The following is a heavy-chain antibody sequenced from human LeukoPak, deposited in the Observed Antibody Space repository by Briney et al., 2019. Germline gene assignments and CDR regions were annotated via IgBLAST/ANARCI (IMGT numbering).Heavy chain of an antibody. CDR2: VSESGRRT. D-gene: IGHD3-10*01. CDR1: GFSFSTYA. V-gene: IGHV3-23*01. CDR3: AKEGRPNSGGRYYDH. J-gene: IGHJ4*02. Sequence: GGSLRLSCAASGFSFSTYAMGWVRQAPGKGLEWVSTVSESGRRTYYADSVKGRFTMSRDDSKNTLYLQMNSLRAEDTAIYYCAKEGRPNSGGRYYDHWGQGTRVTVSS.